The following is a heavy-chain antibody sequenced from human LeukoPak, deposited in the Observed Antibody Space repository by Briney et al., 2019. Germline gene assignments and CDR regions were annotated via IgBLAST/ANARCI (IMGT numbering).Heavy chain of an antibody. V-gene: IGHV3-30-3*01. J-gene: IGHJ4*02. CDR1: GFTFSSYA. Sequence: GGSLRLSCAASGFTFSSYAMHWVRQAPGKGLEWVAVISYDGSNKYYADSVKGRFTISRDNSKNMLYLQMNSLRAEDTAVYYCAKGIYGDHYFDYWGQGTLVTVSS. D-gene: IGHD4-17*01. CDR2: ISYDGSNK. CDR3: AKGIYGDHYFDY.